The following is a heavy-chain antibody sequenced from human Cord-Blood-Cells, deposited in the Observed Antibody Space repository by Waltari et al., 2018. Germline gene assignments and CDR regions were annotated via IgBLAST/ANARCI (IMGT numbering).Heavy chain of an antibody. J-gene: IGHJ5*02. D-gene: IGHD4-4*01. Sequence: QVQLVQSGAEVKKPGSSVKVACKASGGTFSSYAISWVRQAPGQGLEWMGRIIPILGKANYAQKFQGRVTITADKSTSTAYMELSSLRSEDTAVYYCARATDYSLNNWFDPWGQGTLVTVSS. CDR1: GGTFSSYA. CDR3: ARATDYSLNNWFDP. CDR2: IIPILGKA. V-gene: IGHV1-69*09.